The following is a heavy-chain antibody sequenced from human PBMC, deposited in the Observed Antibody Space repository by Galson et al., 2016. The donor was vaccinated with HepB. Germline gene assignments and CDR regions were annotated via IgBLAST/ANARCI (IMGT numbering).Heavy chain of an antibody. D-gene: IGHD2-2*01. J-gene: IGHJ6*02. CDR2: INHSGST. Sequence: LSLTCVVYGGSFSGYYWRWIRQPPGQGLEWIGEINHSGSTNYSPSLKSRISMSVDTFKNQFSLKLSSVTAADTAMYYCARVGCSGTSCYGTLFLRPMDVWGQGTTVIVSS. CDR1: GGSFSGYY. V-gene: IGHV4-34*01. CDR3: ARVGCSGTSCYGTLFLRPMDV.